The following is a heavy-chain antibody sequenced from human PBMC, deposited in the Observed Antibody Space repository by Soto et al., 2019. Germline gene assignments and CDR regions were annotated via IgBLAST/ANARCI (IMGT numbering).Heavy chain of an antibody. J-gene: IGHJ6*03. CDR3: AKGIAADYYYYYMDV. D-gene: IGHD6-13*01. CDR1: GFTFDDYA. CDR2: ISWNSGSI. Sequence: EVQLVESGGGLVQPGRSLRLSCAASGFTFDDYAMHWVRQAPGKGLEWVSGISWNSGSIGYADSVKGRFTISRDNAKNSLYLQMNSLRAEDTALYYSAKGIAADYYYYYMDVWGKGTTVTVSS. V-gene: IGHV3-9*01.